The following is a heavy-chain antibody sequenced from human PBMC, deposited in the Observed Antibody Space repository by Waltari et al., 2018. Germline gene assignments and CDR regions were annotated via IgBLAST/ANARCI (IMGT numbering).Heavy chain of an antibody. D-gene: IGHD1-1*01. CDR3: ARDDATTGHLDS. V-gene: IGHV1-3*01. CDR1: GDTFTSYA. J-gene: IGHJ4*02. CDR2: INAGNGNT. Sequence: QVQLVQSGAEVKKPGASVKVSCKDSGDTFTSYAMHWVRQAPGQRLEWMGWINAGNGNTKYSQKFQGRVTITRDTSASTAYMEVSGLTSEDTALYYCARDDATTGHLDSWGQGTPVTISS.